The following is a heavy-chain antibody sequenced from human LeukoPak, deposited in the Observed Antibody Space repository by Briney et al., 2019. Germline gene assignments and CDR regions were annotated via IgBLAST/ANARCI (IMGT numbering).Heavy chain of an antibody. CDR3: ARAPQRITIFGVVISNWFDP. D-gene: IGHD3-3*01. Sequence: SETLSLTCAVYGGSFSGYYWSWIRQPPVKGLEWIGEINHSGSTNYNPSLKSRVTISVDTSKNQFSLKLSSVTAADTAVYYCARAPQRITIFGVVISNWFDPWGQGTLVTVSS. V-gene: IGHV4-34*01. CDR2: INHSGST. J-gene: IGHJ5*02. CDR1: GGSFSGYY.